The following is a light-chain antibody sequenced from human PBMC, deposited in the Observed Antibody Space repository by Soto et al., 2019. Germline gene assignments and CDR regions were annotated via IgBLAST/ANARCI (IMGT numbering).Light chain of an antibody. J-gene: IGLJ2*01. V-gene: IGLV3-25*03. CDR3: QSVDSSGTYVI. CDR1: ALSIQY. Sequence: SYELTQPSSVSMSPGQTARITCSGDALSIQYAYWYQQKPGQAPVLVMYKDSERPSGIPKRFSGSSSGTTVTLTISGVQAEDEADYYCQSVDSSGTYVIFGGGTKLTVL. CDR2: KDS.